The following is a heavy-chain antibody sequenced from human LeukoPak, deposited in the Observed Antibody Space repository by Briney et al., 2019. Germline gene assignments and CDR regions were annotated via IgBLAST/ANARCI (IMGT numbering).Heavy chain of an antibody. D-gene: IGHD3-22*01. Sequence: PSETLSLTCAVYGGSFSGYYWSWIRQPPGKGLEWIGEINHSGSTNYNPSLKSRVTISVDTSKNQFSLKLSSVTAADTAVYYCARGKRDDSSDLYPYYFDYWGQGTLVTVSS. CDR3: ARGKRDDSSDLYPYYFDY. CDR1: GGSFSGYY. CDR2: INHSGST. J-gene: IGHJ4*02. V-gene: IGHV4-34*01.